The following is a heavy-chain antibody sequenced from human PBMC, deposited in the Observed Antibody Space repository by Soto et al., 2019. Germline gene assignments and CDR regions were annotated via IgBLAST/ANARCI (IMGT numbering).Heavy chain of an antibody. D-gene: IGHD5-12*01. V-gene: IGHV1-69*13. J-gene: IGHJ6*02. CDR3: ARADIVATICGGLRCYRGGYYYGMDV. Sequence: SVKVSCKASGGTFSSYAISWVRQAPGQGLEWMGGIIPIFGTANYAQKFQGRVTITADESTSTAYMELSSLRSEDTAVYYWARADIVATICGGLRCYRGGYYYGMDVWGQGTTVTVSS. CDR1: GGTFSSYA. CDR2: IIPIFGTA.